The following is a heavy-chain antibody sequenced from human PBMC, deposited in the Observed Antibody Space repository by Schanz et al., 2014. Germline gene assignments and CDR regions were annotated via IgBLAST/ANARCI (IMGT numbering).Heavy chain of an antibody. CDR2: MNPNSGNT. CDR1: GYTFTSYD. J-gene: IGHJ3*02. CDR3: ARGPSTGAFDI. V-gene: IGHV1-8*02. Sequence: QVHLEQSGPEVKKPGASVRLSCEASGYTFTSYDINWVRQAPGQGLEWMGWMNPNSGNTGYAQKFQGRVTMTRDTSTSTVYMELSSLRSEDTAVYFCARGPSTGAFDIWGQGTMVTVSS.